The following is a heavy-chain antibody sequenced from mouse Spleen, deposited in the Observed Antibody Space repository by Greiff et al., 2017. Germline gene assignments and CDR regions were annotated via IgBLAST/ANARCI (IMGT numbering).Heavy chain of an antibody. CDR3: ARRGGNYDYYAMDY. J-gene: IGHJ4*01. V-gene: IGHV1-9*01. CDR1: GYTFTGYW. D-gene: IGHD2-1*01. CDR2: ILPGSGST. Sequence: QVQLQQSGAELMKPGASVKLSCKATGYTFTGYWIEWVKQRPGHGLEWIGEILPGSGSTNHNEKFKGKATFTADTSSNTAYMQLSSLTTEDSAIYYCARRGGNYDYYAMDYWGQGTSVTVSS.